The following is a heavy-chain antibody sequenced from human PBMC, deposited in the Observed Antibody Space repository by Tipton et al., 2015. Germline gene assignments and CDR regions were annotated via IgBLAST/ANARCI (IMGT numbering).Heavy chain of an antibody. J-gene: IGHJ4*02. CDR1: GLTFSSFW. V-gene: IGHV3-7*03. D-gene: IGHD1-7*01. CDR2: INPDGSGT. CDR3: ARHLFSTMTGTAGGH. Sequence: SLRLSCAASGLTFSSFWMSWVRQAPGKGLEWVAHINPDGSGTYYVDSVKGRFTISRDNAKNSLSLQMNSLRAEDTAIYYCARHLFSTMTGTAGGHWGQGTLVTVSS.